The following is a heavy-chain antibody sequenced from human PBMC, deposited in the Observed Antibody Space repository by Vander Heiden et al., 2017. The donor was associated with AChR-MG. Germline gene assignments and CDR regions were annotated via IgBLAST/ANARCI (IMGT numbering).Heavy chain of an antibody. J-gene: IGHJ4*02. CDR2: IYYSGST. V-gene: IGHV4-59*01. CDR1: GCSITSYY. CDR3: ARSIAGAGQGFDY. Sequence: QVQLQESGPGLVKTSETLSLACTASGCSITSYYWGWIRQPPGKGLEWIGYIYYSGSTNYNPSLKSRVTVSVDTSKNQFSLKLSSVTAADRAVYYCARSIAGAGQGFDYWGQGTLVTVSS. D-gene: IGHD6-19*01.